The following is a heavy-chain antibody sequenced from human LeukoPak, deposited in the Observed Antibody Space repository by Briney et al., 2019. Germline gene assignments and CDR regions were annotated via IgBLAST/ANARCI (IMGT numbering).Heavy chain of an antibody. CDR3: ARSQNYYGSGDY. J-gene: IGHJ4*02. V-gene: IGHV4-61*03. CDR2: IYYAGKT. D-gene: IGHD3-10*01. CDR1: GDSVSNGNYY. Sequence: SETLSLTCTVSGDSVSNGNYYWSWLRQPPGKALEWIGYIYYAGKTYYNPSLEGRVTILVDTSRNHFSVKLSSVTAADTAVYYCARSQNYYGSGDYWSQGTLVTVSS.